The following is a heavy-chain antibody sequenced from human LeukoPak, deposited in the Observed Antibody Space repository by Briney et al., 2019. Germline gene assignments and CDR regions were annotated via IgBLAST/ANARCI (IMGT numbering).Heavy chain of an antibody. CDR2: INSDGSST. D-gene: IGHD3-22*01. CDR3: ARDGGLTYYYDSSGLDY. Sequence: GGSLRLSCAASGFTFSSYWMHWVRQAPGKGLVWVSRINSDGSSTSYADSVKGRFTISRDNAKNTLYLQMNSLRAEDTAVYYCARDGGLTYYYDSSGLDYWGQGTLVTVSS. V-gene: IGHV3-74*01. J-gene: IGHJ4*02. CDR1: GFTFSSYW.